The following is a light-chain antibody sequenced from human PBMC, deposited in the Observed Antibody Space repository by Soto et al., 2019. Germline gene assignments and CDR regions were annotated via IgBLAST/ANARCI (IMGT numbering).Light chain of an antibody. CDR3: QQLNSYPP. CDR2: AAS. J-gene: IGKJ3*01. Sequence: DIQLTQSPSFLSASVGDRVTITCRASQGISSYLAWYQQKPGKAPKLLIYAASTLQSGVPSRFSGSGSGTAFPLTTSSLQPEDFATYYCQQLNSYPPFGPGTKVDIK. CDR1: QGISSY. V-gene: IGKV1-9*01.